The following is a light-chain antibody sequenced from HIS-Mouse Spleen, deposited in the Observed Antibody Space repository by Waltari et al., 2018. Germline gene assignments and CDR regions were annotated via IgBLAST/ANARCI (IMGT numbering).Light chain of an antibody. CDR1: SSDVGSYNR. V-gene: IGLV2-18*02. CDR3: SSYTSSSTV. J-gene: IGLJ1*01. CDR2: EVS. Sequence: QSALTQPPSVSGSPGQSVTISCTGTSSDVGSYNRVSWYQQPPDTAPKLIIYEVSNRPSGIPDRFSGSKSSNTASLTISGLQAEDEADYYCSSYTSSSTVFGTGTKVTVL.